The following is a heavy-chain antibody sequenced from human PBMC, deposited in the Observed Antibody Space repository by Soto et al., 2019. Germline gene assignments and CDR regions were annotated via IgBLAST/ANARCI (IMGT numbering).Heavy chain of an antibody. J-gene: IGHJ4*02. V-gene: IGHV1-69*06. CDR1: GGTFSSYA. Sequence: QVQLVQSGAEVKKPGSSVKVSCKASGGTFSSYAISWVRQAPGQGLEWMGGIIPIFGTANYAQKFQGRVTITADKSTSTAYMELSSMRSEDTTVYYCALRARAEVVIRYFDYWGQGTLVTVSS. CDR3: ALRARAEVVIRYFDY. CDR2: IIPIFGTA. D-gene: IGHD3-22*01.